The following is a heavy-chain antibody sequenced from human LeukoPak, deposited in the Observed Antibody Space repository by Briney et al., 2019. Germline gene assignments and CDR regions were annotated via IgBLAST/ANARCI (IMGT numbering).Heavy chain of an antibody. CDR2: IYYSGST. Sequence: PSETLSLTCTVSGGSISSYYWSWIRQPPGKGLEWIGYIYYSGSTNYNPSLKRRVTISVDTSKNQFSLKLSSVTAADTAVYYCARSWGPYYYYMDVWGKGTTVTVSS. D-gene: IGHD1-26*01. V-gene: IGHV4-59*01. J-gene: IGHJ6*03. CDR3: ARSWGPYYYYMDV. CDR1: GGSISSYY.